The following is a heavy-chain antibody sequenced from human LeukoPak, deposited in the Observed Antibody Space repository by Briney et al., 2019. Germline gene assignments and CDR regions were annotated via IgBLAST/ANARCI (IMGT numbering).Heavy chain of an antibody. CDR3: AKSGGDTDYSDY. D-gene: IGHD4-17*01. V-gene: IGHV4-39*01. Sequence: PSETLSLTCTVSGGSISRTSTYWGWIRRPPGKGLEYIGNIYFSGRTYHNPSLKSRVTISVDTSQNQFSLKLTSVTAADSAVYFCAKSGGDTDYSDYWGQGTLVTVPS. J-gene: IGHJ4*02. CDR1: GGSISRTSTY. CDR2: IYFSGRT.